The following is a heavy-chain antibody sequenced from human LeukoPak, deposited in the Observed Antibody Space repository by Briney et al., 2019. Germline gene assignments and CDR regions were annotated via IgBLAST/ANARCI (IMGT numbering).Heavy chain of an antibody. CDR1: GGSISSSSYY. V-gene: IGHV4-31*03. J-gene: IGHJ4*02. D-gene: IGHD3-22*01. CDR2: INYSGSA. CDR3: ASKIKSPFYYDSSGSPQTDY. Sequence: KPSETLSLTCTVSGGSISSSSYYWGWIRQHPGKGLEWIGYINYSGSAYYNPSLKSRLIISVDTSKNQFSLKLSSVTAADTAVYYCASKIKSPFYYDSSGSPQTDYWGQGTLVTVSS.